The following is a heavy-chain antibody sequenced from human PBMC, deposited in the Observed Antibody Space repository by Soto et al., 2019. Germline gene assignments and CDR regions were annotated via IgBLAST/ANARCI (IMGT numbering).Heavy chain of an antibody. CDR2: ISGFNGNT. CDR1: GYTFSRYG. Sequence: QVQLVQSGAEVKKPGASVRVSCKASGYTFSRYGISWVRQAPGLGLEWMGWISGFNGNTKESEKLRGRVTLTTDTAANTAHMELRGLRSDDTAVYYCARASAYSTPWSFDNWGQGTLVTVSS. V-gene: IGHV1-18*01. J-gene: IGHJ4*02. D-gene: IGHD6-13*01. CDR3: ARASAYSTPWSFDN.